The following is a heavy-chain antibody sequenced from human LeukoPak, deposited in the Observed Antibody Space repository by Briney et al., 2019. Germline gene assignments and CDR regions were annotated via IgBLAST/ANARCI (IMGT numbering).Heavy chain of an antibody. CDR1: GFTFSDYY. J-gene: IGHJ4*02. D-gene: IGHD3-22*01. CDR2: IRNSGSAT. Sequence: TGGSLRLSCTASGFTFSDYYMNWVRQTPGKGLEWISYIRNSGSATYYADSVEGRFTISRDNAKNSLYLQMNSLRPEDTAMYYCTRGAEVSGYPVFQHWGQGVLVTVSS. V-gene: IGHV3-11*01. CDR3: TRGAEVSGYPVFQH.